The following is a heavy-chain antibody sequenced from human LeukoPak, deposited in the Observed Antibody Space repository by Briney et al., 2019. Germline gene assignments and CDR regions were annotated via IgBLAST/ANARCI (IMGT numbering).Heavy chain of an antibody. Sequence: TPSETLSLTCTVSGGSISSYSWSWIRQPPGKGLEWIGYIYHSGSTYYNPSLKSRVTISVDRSKNQFSLKLSSVTAADTAVYYCARGHYYDSTRWYAFDIWGQGTMVTVSS. V-gene: IGHV4-30-2*01. CDR3: ARGHYYDSTRWYAFDI. CDR2: IYHSGST. D-gene: IGHD3-22*01. CDR1: GGSISSYS. J-gene: IGHJ3*02.